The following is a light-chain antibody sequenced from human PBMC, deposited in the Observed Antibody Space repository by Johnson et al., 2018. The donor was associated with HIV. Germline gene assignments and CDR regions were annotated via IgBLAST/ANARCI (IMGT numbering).Light chain of an antibody. CDR2: DNN. CDR1: SSNIGNNY. Sequence: QSVLTQPPSVSAAPGQKVTISCSGSSSNIGNNYVSWYQQLPGRAPKLLIYDNNKRPSGIPDRFSGSKSGTSATLGITGLQTGDEADYYCGTWDSSLRVGFFGTDQGHRP. CDR3: GTWDSSLRVGF. V-gene: IGLV1-51*01. J-gene: IGLJ1*01.